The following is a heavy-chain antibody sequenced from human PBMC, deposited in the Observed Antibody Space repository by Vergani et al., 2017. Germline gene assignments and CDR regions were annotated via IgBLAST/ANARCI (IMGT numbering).Heavy chain of an antibody. CDR2: IWYDGSNK. J-gene: IGHJ4*02. Sequence: QVQLVESGGGVVQPGRSLRLSCAASGFTFSSYGMHWVRQAPGKGLEWVAVIWYDGSNKYYADSVKGRFTISRDNSKNTLYLQMNSLRAEDTAVYYCARPRDTAMVPNFDYWGQGTLVTVSS. CDR1: GFTFSSYG. CDR3: ARPRDTAMVPNFDY. V-gene: IGHV3-33*01. D-gene: IGHD5-18*01.